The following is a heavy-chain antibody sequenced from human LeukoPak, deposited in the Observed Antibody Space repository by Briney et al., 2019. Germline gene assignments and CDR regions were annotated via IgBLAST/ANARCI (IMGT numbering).Heavy chain of an antibody. CDR1: GFTFSSG. J-gene: IGHJ6*02. CDR2: IWYDGSNK. D-gene: IGHD3-10*01. CDR3: ARDRSGGSGMDV. V-gene: IGHV3-33*08. Sequence: GGSLRLSCAASGFTFSSGMHWVRQAPRKGLEWVAVIWYDGSNKYYADSVKGRFTISRDNSKNTLYLQMNSLRAEDKAVYYCARDRSGGSGMDVWGQGTTVTVSS.